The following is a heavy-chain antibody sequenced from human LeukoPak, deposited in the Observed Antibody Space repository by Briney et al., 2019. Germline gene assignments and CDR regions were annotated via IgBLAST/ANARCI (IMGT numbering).Heavy chain of an antibody. V-gene: IGHV1-18*01. Sequence: ASVKVSCKASGYTFTSYGISWVRQAPGQGLGWMGWISAYNGNTNYAQKLQGRVTMTTDTSTSTAYMELRSLRSDDTAVYYCARVPPGASSSWYILFDNWFDPWGQGTLVTVSS. CDR1: GYTFTSYG. CDR3: ARVPPGASSSWYILFDNWFDP. D-gene: IGHD6-13*01. CDR2: ISAYNGNT. J-gene: IGHJ5*02.